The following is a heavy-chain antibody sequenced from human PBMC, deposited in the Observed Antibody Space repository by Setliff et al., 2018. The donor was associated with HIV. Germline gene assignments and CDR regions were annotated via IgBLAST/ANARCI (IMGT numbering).Heavy chain of an antibody. Sequence: SETLSLTCTVSGGSISSYYWSWIRQPPGKGLEWIGYIYYSGSTNYNPSLKSRVTISVDTSNQFSLKLSSVTAADTAVYYCARGAGSYYYYYYMDVWGKGTTVTVSS. CDR3: ARGAGSYYYYYYMDV. J-gene: IGHJ6*03. CDR2: IYYSGST. CDR1: GGSISSYY. V-gene: IGHV4-59*12. D-gene: IGHD6-25*01.